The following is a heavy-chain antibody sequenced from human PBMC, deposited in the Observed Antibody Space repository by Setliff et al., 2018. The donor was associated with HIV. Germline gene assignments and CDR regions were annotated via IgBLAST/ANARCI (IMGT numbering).Heavy chain of an antibody. V-gene: IGHV4-59*01. J-gene: IGHJ3*01. CDR1: GASIRSYY. CDR2: LYYSGST. Sequence: SETLSLTCIVSGASIRSYYWAWIRQSPGRGLQYLGHLYYSGSTNYNPSLKSRITMSMDTSKNQFSLQLSSVTAADTAVYYCARIPWVATLWGGAFDLWGHGTMVTVS. CDR3: ARIPWVATLWGGAFDL. D-gene: IGHD5-12*01.